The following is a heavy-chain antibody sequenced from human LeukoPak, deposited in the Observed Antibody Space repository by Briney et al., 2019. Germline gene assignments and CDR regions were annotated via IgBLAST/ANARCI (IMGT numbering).Heavy chain of an antibody. V-gene: IGHV4-31*03. D-gene: IGHD3-22*01. CDR3: ARDSSGYSSLDY. J-gene: IGHJ4*02. Sequence: PSQTLSLTCTVSGGSISSGGYYWSWICQHPGKGLEWIGYIYYSGSTYYNPSLKSRVTISVDTSKNQFSLKLSSVTAADTAVYYCARDSSGYSSLDYWGQGTLVTVSS. CDR1: GGSISSGGYY. CDR2: IYYSGST.